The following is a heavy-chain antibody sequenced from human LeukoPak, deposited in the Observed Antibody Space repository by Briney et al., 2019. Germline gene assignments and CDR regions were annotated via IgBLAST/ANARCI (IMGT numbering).Heavy chain of an antibody. CDR3: ARGAYASAWYAFDV. D-gene: IGHD6-19*01. V-gene: IGHV4-59*12. CDR2: VYYTGSS. CDR1: GGSISSYY. J-gene: IGHJ3*01. Sequence: KPSETLSLTCTVSGGSISSYYWSWIRQPPGKGLEWIGYVYYTGSSNSDPSLKSRVTMFVDTSKNQLSLRLSSVSALDTAVYYCARGAYASAWYAFDVWGPGTGVSVTS.